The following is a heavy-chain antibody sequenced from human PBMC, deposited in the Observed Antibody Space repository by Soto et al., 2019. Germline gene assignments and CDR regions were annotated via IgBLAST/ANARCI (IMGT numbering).Heavy chain of an antibody. CDR3: ARDATDAPPYYYYYMDV. D-gene: IGHD4-17*01. CDR1: GYTFTSYA. Sequence: ASVKVSCKASGYTFTSYAMHWVRQAPGQRLEWMGWINAGNGNTKYSQKFQGRVTITRDTSASTAYMELSSLRSEDTAVYYCARDATDAPPYYYYYMDVWCKGTTVTVSS. J-gene: IGHJ6*03. V-gene: IGHV1-3*01. CDR2: INAGNGNT.